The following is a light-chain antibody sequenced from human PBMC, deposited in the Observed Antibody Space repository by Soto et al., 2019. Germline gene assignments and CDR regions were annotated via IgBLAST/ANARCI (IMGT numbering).Light chain of an antibody. Sequence: NFMPTQPHSVSESPGKTVTISCTRSSGSIASNYVQWYQQRPGSAPTTVIYEDNQRPSGVPDRFSGSIDSSSNSASLTISGLKTEDEADYYCQSYDSSNHGVFGGGTK. CDR2: EDN. CDR1: SGSIASNY. CDR3: QSYDSSNHGV. J-gene: IGLJ2*01. V-gene: IGLV6-57*04.